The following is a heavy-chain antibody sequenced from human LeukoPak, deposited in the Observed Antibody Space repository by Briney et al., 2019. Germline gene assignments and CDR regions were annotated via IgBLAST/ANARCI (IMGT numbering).Heavy chain of an antibody. CDR2: IKSDGSGS. D-gene: IGHD6-19*01. CDR1: GFTFSNYW. CDR3: ARDSLPVAVYFGH. Sequence: GGSLRPSCAASGFTFSNYWMHWVRQAPGKGLVWVSRIKSDGSGSTYADSVKGRFTISRDNAKDTLYLQMNSLRAEDTALYYCARDSLPVAVYFGHWGQGALVTVSS. V-gene: IGHV3-74*03. J-gene: IGHJ4*02.